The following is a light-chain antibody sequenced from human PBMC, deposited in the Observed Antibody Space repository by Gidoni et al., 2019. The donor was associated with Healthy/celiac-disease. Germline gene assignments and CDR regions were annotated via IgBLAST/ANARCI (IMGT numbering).Light chain of an antibody. Sequence: EIVLTQSPATLSFSPGERATLSCRASQSVSSYLAWYQQKPGQAPRLLIYDASNRATGIPARFSGSGSGTDFTLTISSLEPEDFAVYYCQQHSNWLLTFGGGTKVEIK. J-gene: IGKJ4*01. CDR3: QQHSNWLLT. CDR1: QSVSSY. V-gene: IGKV3-11*01. CDR2: DAS.